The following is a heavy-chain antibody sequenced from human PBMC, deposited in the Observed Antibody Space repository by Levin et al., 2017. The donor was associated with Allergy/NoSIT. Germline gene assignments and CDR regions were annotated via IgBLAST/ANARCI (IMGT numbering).Heavy chain of an antibody. CDR1: RYTFTNYF. J-gene: IGHJ5*02. V-gene: IGHV1-2*04. CDR2: INPNTGGT. Sequence: GESLKISCQASRYTFTNYFIYWVRQAPGQGLEWMGRINPNTGGTNYAQKFQGWVTLTRDTSISTAYMELNRLTSDDTAIYYCARRDFWGAQSWFDPWGQGTLVTVPS. CDR3: ARRDFWGAQSWFDP. D-gene: IGHD3-3*01.